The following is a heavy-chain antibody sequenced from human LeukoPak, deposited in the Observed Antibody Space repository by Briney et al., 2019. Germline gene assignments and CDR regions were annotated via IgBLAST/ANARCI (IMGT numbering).Heavy chain of an antibody. J-gene: IGHJ4*02. V-gene: IGHV1-8*01. CDR2: MNPNSGNT. CDR1: GYTFTSCD. Sequence: ASVKVSCKASGYTFTSCDINWVRQATGQGLEWMGWMNPNSGNTGYAQKFQGRVTMTRNTSISTAYMELSSLRSEDTAVYYCAREEWLVGGNFDYWGQGTLVTVSS. CDR3: AREEWLVGGNFDY. D-gene: IGHD6-19*01.